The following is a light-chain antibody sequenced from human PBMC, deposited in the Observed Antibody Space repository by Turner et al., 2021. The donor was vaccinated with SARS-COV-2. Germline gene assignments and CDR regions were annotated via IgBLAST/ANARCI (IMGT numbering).Light chain of an antibody. CDR3: QQYGSSPQT. CDR2: GAS. V-gene: IGKV3-20*01. CDR1: QSVRSSY. J-gene: IGKJ2*01. Sequence: EIVLTQSPGTLSLSPGERATLSCRATQSVRSSYLAWYQHKPGQAPRLLIYGASGRATGIPDRFSGSGSGTDFTLTISRLEPEDLAVYYCQQYGSSPQTFGQGTKLEIK.